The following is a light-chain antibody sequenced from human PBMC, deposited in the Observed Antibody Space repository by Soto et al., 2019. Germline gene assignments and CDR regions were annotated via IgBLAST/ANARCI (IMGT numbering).Light chain of an antibody. V-gene: IGLV2-14*03. CDR1: SSDVGGYDY. CDR3: SSYSSSSTLVV. J-gene: IGLJ2*01. CDR2: DVT. Sequence: QSALTQPASVSGSPGQSITISCTGTSSDVGGYDYVSWYQQYPGKAPKLMIYDVTNRPSGVSNRFSGPKSGNTASLTISGLQAEDEADYYCSSYSSSSTLVVFGGGTKLTVL.